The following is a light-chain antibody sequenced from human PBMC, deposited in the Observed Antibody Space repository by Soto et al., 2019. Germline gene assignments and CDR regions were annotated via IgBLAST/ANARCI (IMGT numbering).Light chain of an antibody. CDR3: AAWDDSRGV. CDR2: EGS. V-gene: IGLV2-14*02. J-gene: IGLJ2*01. CDR1: SSDVGSYNL. Sequence: QSVLTQPASVSGSPGQSITISCTGTSSDVGSYNLVSWYQQHPGKAPKLMIYEGSKRPSGVPDRFSGSKSDTSASLAISGLRSEDEADYYCAAWDDSRGVFGGGTELTVL.